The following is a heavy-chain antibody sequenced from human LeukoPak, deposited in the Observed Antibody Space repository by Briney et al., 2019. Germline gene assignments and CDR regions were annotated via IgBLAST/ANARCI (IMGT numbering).Heavy chain of an antibody. J-gene: IGHJ6*02. Sequence: ASVRVSCKASDYTRAIYGVNWVRQAPGRGLEWMGWINCYNGNTNYAQKLQGRVTMTTDTATSTAYMELRSLRSDDTAVYYCARGEQLLSRGSYYYYSMDVWGQGTTVTVSS. CDR1: DYTRAIYG. V-gene: IGHV1-18*01. CDR3: ARGEQLLSRGSYYYYSMDV. CDR2: INCYNGNT. D-gene: IGHD3-16*01.